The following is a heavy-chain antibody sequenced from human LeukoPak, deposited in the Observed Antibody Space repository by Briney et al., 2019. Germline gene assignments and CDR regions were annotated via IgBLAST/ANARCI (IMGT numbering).Heavy chain of an antibody. CDR3: ASGGVGATAFDI. CDR1: GGSISSSSYY. CDR2: IYYSGST. J-gene: IGHJ3*02. Sequence: SETLSLTCTVSGGSISSSSYYWGWIRQPPGKGLEWIGSIYYSGSTYYNPSLKSRVTISVDTSKNQFSLKLSSVTAADTAVYYCASGGVGATAFDIWGQGTMVTVSS. D-gene: IGHD1-26*01. V-gene: IGHV4-39*07.